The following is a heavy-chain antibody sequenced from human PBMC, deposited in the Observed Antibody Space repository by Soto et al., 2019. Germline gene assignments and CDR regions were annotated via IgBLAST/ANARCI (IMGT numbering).Heavy chain of an antibody. CDR1: GGTFSSYA. CDR2: IIPIFGTA. CDR3: AALIAAAGTIDY. J-gene: IGHJ4*02. D-gene: IGHD6-13*01. Sequence: SVKVSCKASGGTFSSYAISWVRQAPGQGLEWMGGIIPIFGTANYAQKFQGRVTITADESTSTAYMELSSPRSEDTAVYYCAALIAAAGTIDYWGQGTLVTVS. V-gene: IGHV1-69*13.